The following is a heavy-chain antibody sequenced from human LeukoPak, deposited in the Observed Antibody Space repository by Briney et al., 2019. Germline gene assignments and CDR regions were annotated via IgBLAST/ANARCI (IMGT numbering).Heavy chain of an antibody. CDR1: GGSVSDYY. CDR3: AKDGGLPYNWFDP. D-gene: IGHD5-12*01. J-gene: IGHJ5*02. Sequence: PSETLSLTCTISGGSVSDYYWSWIRQSPGKGLEWIGYIYHTGSTSYSPSLKSRVTISADTSQNQFSLKLSSVTAADTAVYYCAKDGGLPYNWFDPWGQGTLVTVSS. V-gene: IGHV4-59*02. CDR2: IYHTGST.